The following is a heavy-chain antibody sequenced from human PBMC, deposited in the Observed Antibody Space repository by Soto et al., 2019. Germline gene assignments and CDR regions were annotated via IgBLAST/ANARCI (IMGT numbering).Heavy chain of an antibody. D-gene: IGHD6-13*01. CDR1: GFTFSSYG. CDR3: ARFRSSWYGFDY. J-gene: IGHJ4*02. Sequence: GGSLRLSCAASGFTFSSYGMHWVRQAPGKGLEWVAVISYDGSNKYYADSVKGRFTISRDNSKNTLYLQMNSLRAEDTAVYYCARFRSSWYGFDYWGQGTLVTVSS. CDR2: ISYDGSNK. V-gene: IGHV3-30*03.